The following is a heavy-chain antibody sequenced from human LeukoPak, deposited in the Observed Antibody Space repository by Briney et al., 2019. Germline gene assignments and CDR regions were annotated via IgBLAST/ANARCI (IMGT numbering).Heavy chain of an antibody. CDR1: GGSFSGYY. J-gene: IGHJ6*03. V-gene: IGHV4-34*01. Sequence: SETLSLTWAVYGGSFSGYYWCWIRQPPGKGLEWIGEINHSGSTNYNPSLQSRVTISVDTSKNQFSLKLSSVTASDTAVYYCARGPYCSITSCYNYYYYYYMDVWGKGTTVTVSS. CDR3: ARGPYCSITSCYNYYYYYYMDV. D-gene: IGHD2-2*02. CDR2: INHSGST.